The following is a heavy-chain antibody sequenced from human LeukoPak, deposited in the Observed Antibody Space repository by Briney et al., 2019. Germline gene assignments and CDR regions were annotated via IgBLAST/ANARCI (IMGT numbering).Heavy chain of an antibody. Sequence: GGSLRLSCAASGNYWMHWVRQAPGKGLVWVSHINSDGSWTSYADSVKGRFTISRDNSKNTLYLQMNSLRAEDTAVYYCAKGISSSWYDYWGQGTLVTVSS. CDR2: INSDGSWT. V-gene: IGHV3-74*01. J-gene: IGHJ4*02. CDR1: GNYW. CDR3: AKGISSSWYDY. D-gene: IGHD6-13*01.